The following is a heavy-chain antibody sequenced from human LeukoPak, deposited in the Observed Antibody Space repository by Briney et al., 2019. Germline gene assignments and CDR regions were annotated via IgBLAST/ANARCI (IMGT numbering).Heavy chain of an antibody. J-gene: IGHJ1*01. CDR2: INPNSGGT. V-gene: IGHV1-2*02. CDR3: ARGYPLSTTAAGTYFQH. Sequence: ASVKVSCKASGYTFSGHYMHWVRQAPGQGLEWMGWINPNSGGTNYAQKFQGRVTMTRDTSISTAYMELSRLRSDDKAVYYCARGYPLSTTAAGTYFQHWGQGTLVTVSS. D-gene: IGHD6-13*01. CDR1: GYTFSGHY.